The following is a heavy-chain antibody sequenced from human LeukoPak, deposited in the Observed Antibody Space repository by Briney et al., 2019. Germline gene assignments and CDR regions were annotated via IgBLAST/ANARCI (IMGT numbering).Heavy chain of an antibody. D-gene: IGHD3-10*01. V-gene: IGHV2-70*11. CDR1: GFSLTTSGMC. CDR2: IDWDDDK. CDR3: ARISRSGPFDY. Sequence: SGPALVKPTQTLTLTCTFSGFSLTTSGMCVSWIRQPPGKALEWLARIDWDDDKCYSTSLKTRLSISKDTSKNQVVLTMTNMDPVDTVTYYCARISRSGPFDYWGQGTLVTVSS. J-gene: IGHJ4*02.